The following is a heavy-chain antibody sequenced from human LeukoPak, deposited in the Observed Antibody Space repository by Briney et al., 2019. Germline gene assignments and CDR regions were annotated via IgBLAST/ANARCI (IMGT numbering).Heavy chain of an antibody. Sequence: PSETLSLTCTVSGGSISSYYWSWIRQPAGKGLEWIGRIYTSGSTNYNPSLKSRVTMSLDTSKNQCSLKLTSVSAADTAVYYCARLKLGAYFDLWGRGTLVTVSS. J-gene: IGHJ2*01. CDR1: GGSISSYY. CDR3: ARLKLGAYFDL. V-gene: IGHV4-4*07. CDR2: IYTSGST. D-gene: IGHD3-16*01.